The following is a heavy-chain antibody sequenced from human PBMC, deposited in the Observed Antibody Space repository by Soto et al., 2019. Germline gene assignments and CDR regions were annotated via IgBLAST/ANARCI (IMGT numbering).Heavy chain of an antibody. Sequence: SLRLSCAASGFTFSSYGMHWVRQAPGKGLEWVAVISYDGSNKYYADSVKDRFTISRDNSKNTLYLQMNSLRAEDTAVYYCAKDLGDTAMVLGYYYYYYGMDVWGQGTTVTVSS. D-gene: IGHD5-18*01. CDR1: GFTFSSYG. CDR2: ISYDGSNK. J-gene: IGHJ6*02. V-gene: IGHV3-30*18. CDR3: AKDLGDTAMVLGYYYYYYGMDV.